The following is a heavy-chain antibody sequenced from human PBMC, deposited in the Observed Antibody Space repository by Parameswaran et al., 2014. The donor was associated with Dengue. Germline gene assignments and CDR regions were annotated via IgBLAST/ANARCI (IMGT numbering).Heavy chain of an antibody. Sequence: VRQAPGQGLDGWDGSALTMVTQTIAQKLQGRVTMTTDTSTSTAYMELRSLRSDDTAVYYCAGGYSGYDYSGYDYWGQGTLVTVSS. J-gene: IGHJ4*02. V-gene: IGHV1-18*01. CDR3: AGGYSGYDYSGYDY. D-gene: IGHD5-12*01. CDR2: SALTMVT.